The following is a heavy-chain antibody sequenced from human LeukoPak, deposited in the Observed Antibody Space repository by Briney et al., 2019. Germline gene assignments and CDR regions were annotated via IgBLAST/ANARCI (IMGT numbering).Heavy chain of an antibody. CDR2: IYHSGST. CDR3: ARAALIGSPFDY. D-gene: IGHD3-16*02. V-gene: IGHV4-30-2*01. Sequence: SETLSLTCTVSGGSISSGNDYWTWIRQPPGKGLEWIGYIYHSGSTYYNPSLKSRVTISVDRSKNQFSLKLSSVTAADTAVYYCARAALIGSPFDYWGQGTLVTVSS. J-gene: IGHJ4*02. CDR1: GGSISSGNDY.